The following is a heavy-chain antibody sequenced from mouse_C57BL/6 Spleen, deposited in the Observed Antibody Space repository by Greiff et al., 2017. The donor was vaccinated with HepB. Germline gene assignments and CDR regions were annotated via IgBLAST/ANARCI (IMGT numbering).Heavy chain of an antibody. Sequence: EVMLVESGGGLVKPGGSLKLSCAASGFTFSDYGMHWVRQAPEKGLEWVAYISSGSSTIYYADTVKGRFTISRDNAKNTLFLQMTSLRSEDTAMYYCARTLRYPYYFAYWGQGTTLTVSS. V-gene: IGHV5-17*01. D-gene: IGHD1-1*01. CDR3: ARTLRYPYYFAY. CDR2: ISSGSSTI. J-gene: IGHJ2*01. CDR1: GFTFSDYG.